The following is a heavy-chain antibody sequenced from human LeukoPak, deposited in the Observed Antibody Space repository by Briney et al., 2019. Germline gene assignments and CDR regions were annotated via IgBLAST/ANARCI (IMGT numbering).Heavy chain of an antibody. CDR3: ARDRYCSGGSCYSGYFDY. CDR1: GGSISNYY. CDR2: VYTSGST. D-gene: IGHD2-15*01. V-gene: IGHV4-4*07. Sequence: PSETLSLTCTVSGGSISNYYWSWIRQPAGKGLEWIGRVYTSGSTNYNPSLESRVTMSVDASKNQFSLKLSSLTAADTAVYYCARDRYCSGGSCYSGYFDYWGQGTLVTVSS. J-gene: IGHJ4*02.